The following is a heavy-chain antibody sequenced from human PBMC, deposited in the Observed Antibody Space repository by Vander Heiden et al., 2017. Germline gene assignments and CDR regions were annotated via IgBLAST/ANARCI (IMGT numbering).Heavy chain of an antibody. CDR2: IYYSGCT. Sequence: QLQLQESGPGLVKPSETLSLTCPVSGGSISSSSYYWGWIRQPPGKGLEWIGSIYYSGCTYYNPSLKSRVTISVDTSKTQFSLKLSSVTAADTAVYYCARVPAAISGGFDPWGQGTLVTVSS. CDR1: GGSISSSSYY. D-gene: IGHD2-2*01. CDR3: ARVPAAISGGFDP. J-gene: IGHJ5*02. V-gene: IGHV4-39*01.